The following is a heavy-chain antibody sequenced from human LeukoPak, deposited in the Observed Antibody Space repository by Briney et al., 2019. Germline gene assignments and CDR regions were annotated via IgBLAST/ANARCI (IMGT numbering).Heavy chain of an antibody. Sequence: SETLSLTCTVSGGSVSSGSYYWSWIRQPPGKGLEWIGYIYYSGSTNYNPSLKSRVTISVDTSKNQFSLKLSSVTAAATAVYYCARGRFSYGYPYYFDYWGQGTLVTVSS. CDR3: ARGRFSYGYPYYFDY. CDR2: IYYSGST. J-gene: IGHJ4*02. V-gene: IGHV4-61*01. CDR1: GGSVSSGSYY. D-gene: IGHD5-18*01.